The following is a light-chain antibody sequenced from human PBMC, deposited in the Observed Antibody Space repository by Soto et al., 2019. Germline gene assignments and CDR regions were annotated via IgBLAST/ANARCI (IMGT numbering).Light chain of an antibody. CDR2: YAS. CDR1: QDTRNY. J-gene: IGKJ3*01. CDR3: QKYYSVPFS. Sequence: DIQMTQSPSSLSASVGDRVTITCRASQDTRNYLAWFQQKPGKVPKLLIYYASTLHPGVPSRFSGNGSGTDFTLTISSLQPEDVATYYCQKYYSVPFSFGPGTKVDI. V-gene: IGKV1-27*01.